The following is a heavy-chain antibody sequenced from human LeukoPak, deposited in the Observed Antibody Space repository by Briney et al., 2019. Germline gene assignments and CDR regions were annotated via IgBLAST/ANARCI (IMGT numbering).Heavy chain of an antibody. Sequence: ASVKVSCKASGYTFTTYAMNWVRQAPGQGLEWMGWINTNTGNPTYAQGFTGRFVFSLDTSVSTAYLQISSLKAEDTAVYYCARVGDIVATQSNHDIDYWGQGTLVTVSS. D-gene: IGHD5-12*01. CDR3: ARVGDIVATQSNHDIDY. CDR1: GYTFTTYA. CDR2: INTNTGNP. V-gene: IGHV7-4-1*02. J-gene: IGHJ4*02.